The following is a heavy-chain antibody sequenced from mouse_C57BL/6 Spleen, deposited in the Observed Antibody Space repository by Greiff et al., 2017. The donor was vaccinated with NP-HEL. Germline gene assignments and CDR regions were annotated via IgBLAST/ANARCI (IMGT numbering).Heavy chain of an antibody. CDR3: ARVYDGYYVGEYYYAMDY. J-gene: IGHJ4*01. CDR2: INYDGSST. Sequence: EVKLQESEGGLVQPGSSMKLSCTASGFTFSDYYMAWVRQVPEKGLEWVANINYDGSSTYYLDSLKSRFIISSDNAKSILYLQMSSLKSEDTATYYCARVYDGYYVGEYYYAMDYWGQGTSVTVSS. CDR1: GFTFSDYY. D-gene: IGHD2-3*01. V-gene: IGHV5-16*01.